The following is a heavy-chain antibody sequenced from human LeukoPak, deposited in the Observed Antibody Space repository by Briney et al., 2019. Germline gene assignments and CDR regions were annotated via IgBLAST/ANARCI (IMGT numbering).Heavy chain of an antibody. CDR2: INTNGGGT. D-gene: IGHD6-13*01. CDR1: GYTFTGYY. CDR3: ARAAAGPPIDY. J-gene: IGHJ4*02. Sequence: GASVKVSCKASGYTFTGYYMHWVRQAPGQGLEWVGRINTNGGGTNYAQKFQGRVTMTRDTSISTAYMEVNSLRSDDTAVYYCARAAAGPPIDYWGQGTLVTVSS. V-gene: IGHV1-2*06.